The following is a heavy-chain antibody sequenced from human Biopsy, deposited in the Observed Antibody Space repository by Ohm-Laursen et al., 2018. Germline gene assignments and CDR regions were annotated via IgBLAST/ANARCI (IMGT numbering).Heavy chain of an antibody. J-gene: IGHJ4*02. D-gene: IGHD7-27*01. CDR3: ARLTGDPSY. Sequence: ASVKVSCKASGYTFTEYYINWVRQAPGQGLEWMGIINPRSGNTGYSQKFQVRVTMTTDTSTSTVYMELSSLSSEDTAVYYCARLTGDPSYWGQGILVTVSS. CDR2: INPRSGNT. V-gene: IGHV1-46*01. CDR1: GYTFTEYY.